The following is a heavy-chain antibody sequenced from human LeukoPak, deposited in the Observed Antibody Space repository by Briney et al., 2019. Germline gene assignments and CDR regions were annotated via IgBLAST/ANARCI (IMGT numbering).Heavy chain of an antibody. V-gene: IGHV3-21*01. CDR1: GFTFSSYS. CDR2: ITSSSTYI. J-gene: IGHJ4*02. CDR3: ATASSYDILTGYDSPDY. Sequence: GGSLRLSCAASGFTFSSYSMNWVRQAPGKGLEWVSSITSSSTYIYYADSVKGRFTISRDNSKNTLYLQMNSLRAEDTAVYYCATASSYDILTGYDSPDYWGQGTLVTVSS. D-gene: IGHD3-9*01.